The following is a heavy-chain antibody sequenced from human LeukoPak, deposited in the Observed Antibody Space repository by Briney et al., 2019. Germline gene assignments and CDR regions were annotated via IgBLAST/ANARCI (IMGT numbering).Heavy chain of an antibody. Sequence: ASVKVSCKASGYTFTSYYMHWVRQAPGQGLEWMGIINPSGGSTSYAQKFQGRVTMTRDTSASTAYMELSSLRSEDMAVYYCARARGSWFHFDYWGQGTLVTVSS. CDR2: INPSGGST. V-gene: IGHV1-46*01. CDR1: GYTFTSYY. CDR3: ARARGSWFHFDY. D-gene: IGHD6-13*01. J-gene: IGHJ4*02.